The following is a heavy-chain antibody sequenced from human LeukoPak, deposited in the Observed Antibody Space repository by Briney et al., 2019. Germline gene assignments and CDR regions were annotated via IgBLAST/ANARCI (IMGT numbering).Heavy chain of an antibody. CDR3: SRGGYSSGHDY. CDR1: GGSISSYY. J-gene: IGHJ4*02. Sequence: PSETLSHTCTVSGGSISSYYWSWIRQPPGKGLEWIGYIYYSGSTNYNPSLMSRVTISVDTSKNQFSLKLSSVTAADTAVYYCSRGGYSSGHDYWGQGTLVTLSS. V-gene: IGHV4-59*01. CDR2: IYYSGST. D-gene: IGHD6-19*01.